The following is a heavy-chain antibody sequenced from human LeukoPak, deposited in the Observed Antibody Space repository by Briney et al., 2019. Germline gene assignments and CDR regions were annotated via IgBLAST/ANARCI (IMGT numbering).Heavy chain of an antibody. J-gene: IGHJ6*03. V-gene: IGHV3-9*03. CDR2: ISWNSGSI. CDR1: GFTFDDYA. Sequence: SGGSLRLSCAASGFTFDDYAMHWVRQAPGKGLEWVSGISWNSGSIGYADSVKGRFTISRDNAKNSLYLQMNSLRAEDMALYYCATPFMDVWGKGTPVTVSS. CDR3: ATPFMDV.